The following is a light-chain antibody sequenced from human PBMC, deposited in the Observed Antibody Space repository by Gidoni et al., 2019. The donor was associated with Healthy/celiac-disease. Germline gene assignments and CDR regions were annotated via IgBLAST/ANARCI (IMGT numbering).Light chain of an antibody. CDR3: QQYNNWPLT. CDR1: QSVSSN. V-gene: IGKV3-15*01. J-gene: IGKJ4*01. Sequence: EIVLTQSPATLSVSPGERATLSCRASQSVSSNLAWYQQQPGQAPRLLIYGASTRATGIPARFSGSGSGTEVTLTISSLQSEDFAVYYCQQYNNWPLTFGGGTKVEIK. CDR2: GAS.